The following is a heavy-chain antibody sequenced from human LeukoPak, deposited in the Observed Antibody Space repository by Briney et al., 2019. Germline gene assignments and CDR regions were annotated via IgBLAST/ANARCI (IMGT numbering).Heavy chain of an antibody. J-gene: IGHJ4*02. CDR3: ARGTRGGMIVVVITHPYYFDY. D-gene: IGHD3-22*01. Sequence: SSETLSLTCAVYGGSFSGYYWSWIRQPPGKGLEWIGEINHSGSTNYNPSLKSRVTISVDTSKNQFSLKLSSVTAADTAVYYCARGTRGGMIVVVITHPYYFDYWGQGTLVTVSS. CDR1: GGSFSGYY. V-gene: IGHV4-34*01. CDR2: INHSGST.